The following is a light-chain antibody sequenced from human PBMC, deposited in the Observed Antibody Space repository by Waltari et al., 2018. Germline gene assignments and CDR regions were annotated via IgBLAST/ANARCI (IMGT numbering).Light chain of an antibody. CDR2: AES. CDR1: QGVSTY. Sequence: AIRMTQSPASLSASTGDRVTISCRASQGVSTYLAWYQQKPGKAPSLLIYAESTLESGVPSKFSGSGSGTDFTLTISCLQSEDFATYYCQQYHTYPWTFGQGTKVEI. V-gene: IGKV1-8*01. CDR3: QQYHTYPWT. J-gene: IGKJ1*01.